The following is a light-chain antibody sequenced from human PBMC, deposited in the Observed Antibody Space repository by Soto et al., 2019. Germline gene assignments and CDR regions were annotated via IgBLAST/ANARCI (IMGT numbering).Light chain of an antibody. V-gene: IGLV1-47*01. CDR2: RNN. CDR1: SSNHRSKY. CDR3: AAWDDSLSGQGV. J-gene: IGLJ2*01. Sequence: QSVLTQPPSASGTPGQKGPIFFSGRSSNHRSKYVYLYPQLPGTAPKLLIYRNNQRPSGVPDRFSGSKSGTSASLAISGLRSEDEADYYCAAWDDSLSGQGVFGGGTKVTVL.